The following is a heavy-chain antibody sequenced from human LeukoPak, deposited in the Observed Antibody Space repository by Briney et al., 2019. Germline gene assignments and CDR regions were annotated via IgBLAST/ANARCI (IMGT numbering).Heavy chain of an antibody. CDR2: IYYSGST. V-gene: IGHV4-59*12. J-gene: IGHJ6*02. CDR1: GGSLSNYY. Sequence: SETLSLTCNVSGGSLSNYYWSWIRQPPGKGLEWIGYIYYSGSTNYNPSLKSRVTISVDTSKNQFSLKLSSVTAADTAVYYCARRAAAAYYYYYGMDVWGQGTTVTVSS. D-gene: IGHD6-13*01. CDR3: ARRAAAAYYYYYGMDV.